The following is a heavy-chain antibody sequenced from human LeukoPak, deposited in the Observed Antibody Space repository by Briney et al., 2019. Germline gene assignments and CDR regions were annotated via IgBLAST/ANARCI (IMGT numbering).Heavy chain of an antibody. V-gene: IGHV3-21*01. CDR2: ISSSSSYI. Sequence: GGSLRLSCAASGFTFSSYSMNWVRQAPGKGLEWVSSISSSSSYIYYADSVKGRFTISRDNAKNSLYLQMNSLRAEDTAVYYCARAPGYDSSGGDYWGQGTLVTVSS. J-gene: IGHJ4*02. CDR1: GFTFSSYS. D-gene: IGHD3-22*01. CDR3: ARAPGYDSSGGDY.